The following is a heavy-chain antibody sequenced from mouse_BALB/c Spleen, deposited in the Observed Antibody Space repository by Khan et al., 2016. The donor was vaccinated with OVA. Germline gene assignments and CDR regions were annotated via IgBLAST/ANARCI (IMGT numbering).Heavy chain of an antibody. D-gene: IGHD2-14*01. CDR2: ILPGSGST. CDR3: ARSSPYYRYFFDY. CDR1: GYTFSTYW. Sequence: QVQLKESGAELMKPGASVKISCKATGYTFSTYWIEWVKQRPGHGLEWIGEILPGSGSTNYNEKFKGKATFTADTSSNTAYMQLSSLTSEDSAVYYCARSSPYYRYFFDYWGQGTTLTVSA. V-gene: IGHV1-9*01. J-gene: IGHJ2*01.